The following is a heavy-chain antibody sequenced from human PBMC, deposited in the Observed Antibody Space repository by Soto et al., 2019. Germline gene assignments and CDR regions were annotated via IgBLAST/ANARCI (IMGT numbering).Heavy chain of an antibody. CDR1: GFTFSYYW. Sequence: EVQLVESGGGLVQPGESLRLSCAASGFTFSYYWMHWVRQAPGKGPVWVSRIHSDGSSTTYADSVKGRFSISRDNARNTVYLKMASMRAEDTAVSYCAGRDRGAFDHWGQGTVLTVSS. CDR2: IHSDGSST. V-gene: IGHV3-74*01. J-gene: IGHJ3*01. D-gene: IGHD1-26*01. CDR3: AGRDRGAFDH.